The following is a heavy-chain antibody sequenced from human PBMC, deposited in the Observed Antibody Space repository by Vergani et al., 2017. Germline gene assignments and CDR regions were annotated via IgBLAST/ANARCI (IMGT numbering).Heavy chain of an antibody. CDR1: GVTFTSYA. CDR3: ARDGESSGWYENWFDP. J-gene: IGHJ5*02. CDR2: IIPIFGTA. V-gene: IGHV1-69*12. D-gene: IGHD6-19*01. Sequence: QVQLVQSGAEVMKPGSSLKLSCKASGVTFTSYAISWVRQAPGQGLEWMGGIIPIFGTANYAQKFQGRVTITADESTSTAYIELSSLRSEDAAVYYCARDGESSGWYENWFDPWGQGTLVTVSS.